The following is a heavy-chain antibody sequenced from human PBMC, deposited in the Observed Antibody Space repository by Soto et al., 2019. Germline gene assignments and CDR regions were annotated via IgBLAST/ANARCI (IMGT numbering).Heavy chain of an antibody. D-gene: IGHD2-21*02. J-gene: IGHJ4*02. Sequence: QVRLVESGGGVVQTGRSLRLSCAASGFTFSSNGMHWVRQAPGKGLEWVAVIWYDGSDKYYADSVKGRFTISRDNSKNTVYLQMNSLSAEDTAVYYCARDQGDGWGQGTLVTVSS. CDR1: GFTFSSNG. CDR3: ARDQGDG. CDR2: IWYDGSDK. V-gene: IGHV3-33*01.